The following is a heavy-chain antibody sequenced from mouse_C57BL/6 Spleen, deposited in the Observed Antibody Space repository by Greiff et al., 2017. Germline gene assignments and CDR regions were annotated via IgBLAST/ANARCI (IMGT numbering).Heavy chain of an antibody. CDR3: AIYGNYVWFAY. V-gene: IGHV1-53*01. J-gene: IGHJ3*01. D-gene: IGHD2-1*01. CDR2: INPSNGGT. Sequence: QVQLKQPGTELVKPGASVKLSCKASGYTFTSYWMHWVKQRPGQGLEWIGNINPSNGGTNYNEKCKSKATLTVEKSSSTAYMQLSSLTSEDSAVYYCAIYGNYVWFAYWGQGTLVTVSA. CDR1: GYTFTSYW.